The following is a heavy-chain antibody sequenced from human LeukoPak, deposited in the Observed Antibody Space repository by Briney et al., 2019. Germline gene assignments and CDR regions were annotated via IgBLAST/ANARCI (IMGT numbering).Heavy chain of an antibody. CDR1: GYTFTGYY. D-gene: IGHD5-18*01. CDR3: ARKFDGYSYGYFDY. V-gene: IGHV1-2*02. J-gene: IGHJ4*02. Sequence: ASVKVSCKASGYTFTGYYMHWVRQAPGQGLEWMGWINPNSGGTNYAQKFQGRVTMTRDTSISTAYMELSRLRSEDTAVYYCARKFDGYSYGYFDYWGQGTLVTVSS. CDR2: INPNSGGT.